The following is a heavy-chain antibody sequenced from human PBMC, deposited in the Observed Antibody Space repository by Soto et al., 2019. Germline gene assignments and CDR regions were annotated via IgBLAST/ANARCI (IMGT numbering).Heavy chain of an antibody. D-gene: IGHD2-2*01. V-gene: IGHV4-59*01. CDR3: ARGSSESPRRWFDP. CDR2: IYYSGST. Sequence: SETLSLTCIVSGGSISSYYWSWIRQPPGKGLEWIGYIYYSGSTKYNPSLKSRVTISVDTSKNQFSLRLKYVSAADTAVYYCARGSSESPRRWFDPWGQGTLVTVSS. J-gene: IGHJ5*02. CDR1: GGSISSYY.